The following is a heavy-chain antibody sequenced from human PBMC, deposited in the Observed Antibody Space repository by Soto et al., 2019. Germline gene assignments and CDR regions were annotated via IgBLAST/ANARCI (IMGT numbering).Heavy chain of an antibody. CDR3: ARDQSYSSPGFDY. CDR1: GFTFTSYW. D-gene: IGHD6-13*01. CDR2: INLDGTKK. V-gene: IGHV3-7*01. Sequence: HPGGSLRLSCAASGFTFTSYWMSWVRQAPGKGLEWVANINLDGTKKYYVDSVKGRFTISRDNARNSLYLQMNSLRAEDTAVYYCARDQSYSSPGFDYWGQGTLVTVSS. J-gene: IGHJ4*02.